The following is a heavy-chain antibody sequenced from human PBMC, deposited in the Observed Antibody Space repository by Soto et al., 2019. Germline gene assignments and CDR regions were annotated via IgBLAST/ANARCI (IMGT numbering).Heavy chain of an antibody. Sequence: ASVKVSCKASGYTFSSSGFTWVLQAPGQGLEWMGWISAYSGDTRYAQNLQGRVSLTTDTAASTAYMELRGLRSDDTAVYYCARGPKLDYVYYYDYWGQGTQVTVSS. CDR2: ISAYSGDT. CDR1: GYTFSSSG. V-gene: IGHV1-18*01. J-gene: IGHJ4*02. D-gene: IGHD3-16*01. CDR3: ARGPKLDYVYYYDY.